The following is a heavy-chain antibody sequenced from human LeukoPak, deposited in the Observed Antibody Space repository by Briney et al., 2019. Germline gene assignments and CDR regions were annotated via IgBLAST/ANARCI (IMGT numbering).Heavy chain of an antibody. CDR1: GGTFSSYA. D-gene: IGHD5-18*01. CDR3: ASGYSYGFDY. J-gene: IGHJ4*02. V-gene: IGHV1-69*05. Sequence: SVKVSCKASGGTFSSYAISWVRQAPGQGLEWMGRIIPIFGTANYAQKFQGRVTITTDESTSTAYMELRSLRSEDTAVYYCASGYSYGFDYWGQGTLVTVSS. CDR2: IIPIFGTA.